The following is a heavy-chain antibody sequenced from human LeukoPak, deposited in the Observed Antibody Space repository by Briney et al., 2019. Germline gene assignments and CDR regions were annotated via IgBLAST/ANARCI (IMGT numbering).Heavy chain of an antibody. V-gene: IGHV3-30*03. Sequence: PGGSLRLSCAASGFTFSSYGMHWVRQAPGKGLEWVAVISYDGSNKYYADSVKGRFTISRDNSKNTLYLQMNSLRAEDTAVYYCARRGYFAPFYYMDVWGKGTTVTVSS. CDR3: ARRGYFAPFYYMDV. J-gene: IGHJ6*03. CDR1: GFTFSSYG. D-gene: IGHD5-18*01. CDR2: ISYDGSNK.